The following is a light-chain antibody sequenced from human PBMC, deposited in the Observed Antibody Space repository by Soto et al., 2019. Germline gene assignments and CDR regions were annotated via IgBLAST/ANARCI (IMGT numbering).Light chain of an antibody. CDR3: TSYTSSTTLYVV. V-gene: IGLV2-14*01. Sequence: QSVLTQPASVSGSPGQSITISCTGTSSDVGGYNYVSWYQQHPGRAPKLIIYEVTYRPSGVSNRFSGSKSGNTASLTISGLQAGDEADYYCTSYTSSTTLYVVFGGGTKVTVL. CDR1: SSDVGGYNY. J-gene: IGLJ2*01. CDR2: EVT.